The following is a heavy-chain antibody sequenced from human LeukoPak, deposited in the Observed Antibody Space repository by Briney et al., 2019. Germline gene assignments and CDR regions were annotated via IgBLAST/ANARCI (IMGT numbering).Heavy chain of an antibody. Sequence: SETLSLTCAVYGGSFSGYYWSWIRQPPGKGLEWIAEINHSGSTNYNPSLKSRVTISVDTSKNQFSLKLSSVTAADTAVYYCARDRHYYDSSGYYSSYYFDYWGQGTLVTVSS. CDR3: ARDRHYYDSSGYYSSYYFDY. V-gene: IGHV4-34*01. CDR1: GGSFSGYY. J-gene: IGHJ4*02. D-gene: IGHD3-22*01. CDR2: INHSGST.